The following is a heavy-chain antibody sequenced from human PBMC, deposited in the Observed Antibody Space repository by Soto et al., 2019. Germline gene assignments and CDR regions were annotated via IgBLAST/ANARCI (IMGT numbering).Heavy chain of an antibody. V-gene: IGHV1-69*13. CDR3: ARGVGYGDYVFDY. D-gene: IGHD4-17*01. CDR1: GGTFSSYA. CDR2: IIPIFGTA. Sequence: ASVKVSCKASGGTFSSYAISWVRQAPGQGLEWMGGIIPIFGTANCAQKFQGRVTITADESTSTAYMELSSLRSEDTAVYYCARGVGYGDYVFDYWGQGTLVTVSS. J-gene: IGHJ4*02.